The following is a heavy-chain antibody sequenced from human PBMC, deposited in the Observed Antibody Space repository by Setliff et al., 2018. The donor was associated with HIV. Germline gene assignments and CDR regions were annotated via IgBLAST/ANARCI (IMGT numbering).Heavy chain of an antibody. CDR2: VSSDGKIR. V-gene: IGHV3-30*04. D-gene: IGHD1-1*01. J-gene: IGHJ1*01. CDR1: GFTFSSYA. Sequence: GGSLRLSCAASGFTFSSYAIQWVRQAPGKGLEWVAVVSSDGKIRFYAESVKGRFTISRDNSKNTVYLQMDSLRVEDTAVYYCAREETNRGELQGWGQGTLVTVSS. CDR3: AREETNRGELQG.